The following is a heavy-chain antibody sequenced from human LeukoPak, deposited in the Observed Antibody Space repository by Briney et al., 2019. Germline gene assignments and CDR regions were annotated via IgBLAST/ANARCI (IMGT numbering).Heavy chain of an antibody. CDR1: GFTFSSYG. Sequence: GGSLRLSCAASGFTFSSYGMHWVRQAPGKGLEWVSSLSGSGGRTYYADSVKGRFTISRDNSKNTLYLQMNSLRVDDTAIYYCAKLGDSHYYGDYEDYWGQGTLVTVSS. D-gene: IGHD4-17*01. V-gene: IGHV3-23*01. CDR3: AKLGDSHYYGDYEDY. J-gene: IGHJ4*02. CDR2: LSGSGGRT.